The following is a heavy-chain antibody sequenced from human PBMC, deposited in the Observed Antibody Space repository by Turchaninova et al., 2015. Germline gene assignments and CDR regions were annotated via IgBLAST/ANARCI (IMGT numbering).Heavy chain of an antibody. CDR1: GGSISSSNW. CDR3: ARARGVGGIDP. V-gene: IGHV4-4*02. J-gene: IGHJ5*02. CDR2: IYHRGST. D-gene: IGHD2-8*01. Sequence: QVQLQESGPGLVKPSGTLSLTCAVSGGSISSSNWWSWVRQPPGKGLGWMWEIYHRGSTNYHTSLKSRVTISVAKSKNRFSLKLSSVTAADTAVYYCARARGVGGIDPWGQGTLVTVSS.